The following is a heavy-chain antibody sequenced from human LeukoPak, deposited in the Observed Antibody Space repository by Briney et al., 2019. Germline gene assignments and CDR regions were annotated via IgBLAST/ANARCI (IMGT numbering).Heavy chain of an antibody. J-gene: IGHJ5*02. CDR2: IGGSGHST. CDR1: RFTFSSYA. Sequence: GGSLRLSCVASRFTFSSYAMNWVRQAPGKGLEWVSGIGGSGHSTYYTDSVKGRFTISRDNFKNTLYLQMNSLRADDTAVYYCAKAPYQYASGGPNWFDPWGQGTLVTVSS. V-gene: IGHV3-23*01. D-gene: IGHD3-10*01. CDR3: AKAPYQYASGGPNWFDP.